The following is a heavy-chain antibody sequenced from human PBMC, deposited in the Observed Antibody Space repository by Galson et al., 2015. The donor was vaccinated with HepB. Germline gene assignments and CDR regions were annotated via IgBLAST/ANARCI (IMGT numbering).Heavy chain of an antibody. J-gene: IGHJ6*02. CDR2: ISYDGSNK. Sequence: SLRLSCAASGFTFSSYGMHWVRQAPGKGLEWVAVISYDGSNKYYADSVKGRFTISRDNSKNTLYLQMNSLRAEDTAVYYCAKDHGITMIVVPSYGMDVWGQGTTVTVSS. D-gene: IGHD3-22*01. V-gene: IGHV3-30*18. CDR1: GFTFSSYG. CDR3: AKDHGITMIVVPSYGMDV.